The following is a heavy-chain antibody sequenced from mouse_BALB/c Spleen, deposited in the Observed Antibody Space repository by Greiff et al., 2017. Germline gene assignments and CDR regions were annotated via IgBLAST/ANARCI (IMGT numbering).Heavy chain of an antibody. CDR1: GDSITSGY. CDR3: ARSEGSVVDYAMDY. J-gene: IGHJ4*01. CDR2: ISYSGST. V-gene: IGHV3-8*02. Sequence: EVQLQQSGPSLVKPSQTLSLTCSVTGDSITSGYWNWIRKFPGNKLEYMGYISYSGSTYYNPSLKSRISITRDTSKNQYYLQLNSVTTEDTATYYCARSEGSVVDYAMDYWGQGTSVTVSS. D-gene: IGHD1-1*02.